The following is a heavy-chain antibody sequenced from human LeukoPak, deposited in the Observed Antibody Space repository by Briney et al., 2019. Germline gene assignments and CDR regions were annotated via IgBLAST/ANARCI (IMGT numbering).Heavy chain of an antibody. CDR3: ARDRSLRSGWSVGD. D-gene: IGHD6-19*01. CDR1: GFTFDDYG. V-gene: IGHV3-21*01. CDR2: ISSSSSYI. Sequence: GGSLRLSCAASGFTFDDYGMSWVRQAPGKGLEWVSSISSSSSYIYYADSVKGRFTISRDNAKNSLYLQMNSLRAEDTAVYYCARDRSLRSGWSVGDWGQGTLVTVSS. J-gene: IGHJ4*02.